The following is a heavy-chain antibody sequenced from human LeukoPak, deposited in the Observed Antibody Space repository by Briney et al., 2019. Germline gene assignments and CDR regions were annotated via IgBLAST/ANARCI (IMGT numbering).Heavy chain of an antibody. Sequence: SETLSLTCAVYGGSFSGYYWSWIRQPQGKGLEWIGEFNHRESTNYNPSLKSRVTISVDTSKNQFSLKLSSVTAADTAVYYCARQLVYYDILTGYYNGWYFDLWGRGTLVTVSS. V-gene: IGHV4-34*01. CDR3: ARQLVYYDILTGYYNGWYFDL. CDR1: GGSFSGYY. CDR2: FNHREST. D-gene: IGHD3-9*01. J-gene: IGHJ2*01.